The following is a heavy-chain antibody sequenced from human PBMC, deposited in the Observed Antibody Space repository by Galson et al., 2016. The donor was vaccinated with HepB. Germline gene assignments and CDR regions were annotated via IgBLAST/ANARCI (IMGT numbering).Heavy chain of an antibody. D-gene: IGHD3-16*01. Sequence: QSGAEVKKPGESLKISCKASGYSFRTSWIAWVRQMPGKGLEWMGIIYPDDSDTRYSPSFQGQVTISADKSISTAFPQWSSLKASDTAIYYCAREAGDFDYRGQGTLVTVSS. CDR3: AREAGDFDY. CDR1: GYSFRTSW. CDR2: IYPDDSDT. J-gene: IGHJ4*02. V-gene: IGHV5-51*03.